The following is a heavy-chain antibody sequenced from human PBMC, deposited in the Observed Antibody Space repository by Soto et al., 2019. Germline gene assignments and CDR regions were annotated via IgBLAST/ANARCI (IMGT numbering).Heavy chain of an antibody. J-gene: IGHJ4*02. Sequence: ASVNVSCKPSGYTFTKYAMHWVRQGPGQRLEWMGWINAGNGNTKYSQKFQGRVTITRDTSASTAYMELRSLRSDDTAVYYCATAGNYDSSGRDFWGQGTLVTVSS. V-gene: IGHV1-3*01. CDR2: INAGNGNT. D-gene: IGHD3-22*01. CDR1: GYTFTKYA. CDR3: ATAGNYDSSGRDF.